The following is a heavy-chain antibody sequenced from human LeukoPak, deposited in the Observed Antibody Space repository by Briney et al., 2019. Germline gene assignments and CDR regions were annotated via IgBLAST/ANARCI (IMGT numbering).Heavy chain of an antibody. CDR1: GGTFSSYA. D-gene: IGHD4/OR15-4a*01. V-gene: IGHV1-69*13. J-gene: IGHJ4*02. CDR2: IIPIFGTA. CDR3: ARDDYGGNSFDH. Sequence: SVKVSCKASGGTFSSYAISWVRQAPGQGLEWMGGIIPIFGTANYAQKFQGRVTITADESTSTAYMELSSLRSEDTAVYYCARDDYGGNSFDHWGQGTLVLVSS.